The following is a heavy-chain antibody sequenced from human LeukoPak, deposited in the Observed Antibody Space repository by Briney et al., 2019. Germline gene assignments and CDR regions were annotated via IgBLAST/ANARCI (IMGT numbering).Heavy chain of an antibody. Sequence: GESLKLPCAAAGFTFSCSAMHWVRQESPKEPPWFARIRSKANSYATAYAASVKGRFTISRDDSKNTAYLQMNSLKTEDTAVYYCTPTGYSDYDLSHPFDYWGQGTLVTVSS. CDR1: GFTFSCSA. D-gene: IGHD5-12*01. V-gene: IGHV3-73*01. J-gene: IGHJ4*02. CDR3: TPTGYSDYDLSHPFDY. CDR2: IRSKANSYAT.